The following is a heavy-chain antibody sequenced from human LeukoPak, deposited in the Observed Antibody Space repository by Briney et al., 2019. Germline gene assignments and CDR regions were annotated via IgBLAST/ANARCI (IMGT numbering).Heavy chain of an antibody. J-gene: IGHJ4*02. CDR2: ISVSGGST. CDR3: ATDQRYAFDY. CDR1: GFTFSRHA. D-gene: IGHD3-9*01. Sequence: PGGSLRLSCAASGFTFSRHAMSWVRQAPGKGLEWVSGISVSGGSTYYADSVKGRVTISRDDGKDTLYLHMNSLRDDDTAVYYCATDQRYAFDYWGQGILVTVSS. V-gene: IGHV3-23*01.